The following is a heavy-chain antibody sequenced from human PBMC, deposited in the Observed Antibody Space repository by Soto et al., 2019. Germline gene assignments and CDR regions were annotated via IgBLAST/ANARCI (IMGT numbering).Heavy chain of an antibody. D-gene: IGHD3-10*01. V-gene: IGHV1-8*01. Sequence: QVQLVQSGAEVKKPGASVKVSCKASGYTFTSYDINWVRQATGQGLELMGWMNPNSGNTGYAQQFQGRITMTRNTSISKAYMELSSLRSEDTAVYYCARGGVFFFAAPTNPFDYWGQGTLVTVSS. CDR1: GYTFTSYD. CDR2: MNPNSGNT. J-gene: IGHJ4*02. CDR3: ARGGVFFFAAPTNPFDY.